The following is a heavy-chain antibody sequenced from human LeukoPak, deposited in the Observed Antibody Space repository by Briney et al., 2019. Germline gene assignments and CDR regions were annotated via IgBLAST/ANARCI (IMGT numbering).Heavy chain of an antibody. D-gene: IGHD3-10*01. CDR1: AFTFSLYA. V-gene: IGHV3-23*01. CDR3: ARVPGITMVRGALPN. Sequence: GGSLRLSCAASAFTFSLYAMSWVRQAPGKGLEWISTISGSGDNTYYAESVKGRFTISRDNSKNTLYLRMNSLRAEDTAVYYCARVPGITMVRGALPNWGQGTLVTVSS. CDR2: ISGSGDNT. J-gene: IGHJ4*02.